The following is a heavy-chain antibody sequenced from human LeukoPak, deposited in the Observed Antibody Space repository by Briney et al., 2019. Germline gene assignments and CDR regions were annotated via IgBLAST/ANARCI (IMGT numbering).Heavy chain of an antibody. CDR2: IRYDGSNK. D-gene: IGHD3-10*01. Sequence: GSLRLSCAASGFTFSSYGMHWVRQAPGKGLEWVAFIRYDGSNKYYADSVKGRFTISRDNSKNTLYLQMNSLRAEDTAVYYCANGGSGSYYDNFDYWGQGTLVTVSS. CDR3: ANGGSGSYYDNFDY. V-gene: IGHV3-30*02. CDR1: GFTFSSYG. J-gene: IGHJ4*02.